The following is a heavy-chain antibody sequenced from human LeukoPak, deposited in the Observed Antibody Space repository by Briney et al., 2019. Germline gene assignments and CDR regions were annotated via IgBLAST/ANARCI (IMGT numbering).Heavy chain of an antibody. CDR1: GFTFSSYA. CDR2: IYSGGST. D-gene: IGHD3-10*01. Sequence: PGGSLRLSCAASGFTFSSYAMSWVRQAPGKGLEWVSVIYSGGSTYYADSVKGRFTISRDNSKNTLYLQMNSLRAEDTAVYYCARDSGYYGSGSYYTDYWGQGTLVTVSS. V-gene: IGHV3-66*01. J-gene: IGHJ4*02. CDR3: ARDSGYYGSGSYYTDY.